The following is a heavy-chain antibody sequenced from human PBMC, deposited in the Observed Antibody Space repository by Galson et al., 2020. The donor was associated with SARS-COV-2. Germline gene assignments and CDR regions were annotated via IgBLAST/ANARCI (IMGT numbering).Heavy chain of an antibody. CDR3: ARSADVLRYFDWLSTAFDY. D-gene: IGHD3-9*01. CDR2: INPNSGGT. J-gene: IGHJ4*02. Sequence: ASVKVSCKASGYTFTGYYMHWVRQAPGQGLEWMGWINPNSGGTNYAQKFQGRVTMTRDTSISTASMELSRLRSDDTAVYYCARSADVLRYFDWLSTAFDYWGQGTLVTVSS. V-gene: IGHV1-2*02. CDR1: GYTFTGYY.